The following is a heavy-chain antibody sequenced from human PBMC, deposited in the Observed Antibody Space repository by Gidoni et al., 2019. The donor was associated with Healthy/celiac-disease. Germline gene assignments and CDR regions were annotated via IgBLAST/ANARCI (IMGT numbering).Heavy chain of an antibody. D-gene: IGHD3-16*01. CDR2: ISYDGSNK. Sequence: QVQLVESGGGVVQPGRSLRLSCAASGFTFSSYAMHWVRQAPGKGLEWVAVISYDGSNKYYADSVKGRFIISRDNSKNTLYLQMNSLRAEDTAVYYCARDQGGSHYGMDVWGQGTTVTVSS. J-gene: IGHJ6*02. V-gene: IGHV3-30-3*01. CDR3: ARDQGGSHYGMDV. CDR1: GFTFSSYA.